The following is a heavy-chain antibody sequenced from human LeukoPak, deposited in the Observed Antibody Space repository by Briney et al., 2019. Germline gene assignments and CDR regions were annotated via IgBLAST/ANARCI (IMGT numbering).Heavy chain of an antibody. J-gene: IGHJ3*02. CDR3: AREAPSRLLWFGELLVGAFDI. CDR1: GGSISSGGYY. D-gene: IGHD3-10*01. Sequence: NPSETLSLTCTVSGGSISSGGYYWSWIRQHPGKGLEWIGYIYYSGSTYYNPSLKSRVTISVDTSKNQFSLKLSSVTAADTAVYYCAREAPSRLLWFGELLVGAFDIWGQGTMVTVSS. CDR2: IYYSGST. V-gene: IGHV4-31*03.